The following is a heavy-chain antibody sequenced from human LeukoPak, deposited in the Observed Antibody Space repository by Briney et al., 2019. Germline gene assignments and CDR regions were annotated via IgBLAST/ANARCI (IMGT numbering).Heavy chain of an antibody. J-gene: IGHJ4*02. V-gene: IGHV3-30-3*01. CDR2: ISYDGSNK. CDR3: ARAGSEYGDYVLVIDY. D-gene: IGHD4-17*01. CDR1: GLTFSSYA. Sequence: GGSLRLSCAASGLTFSSYAMHWVRQAPGKGLEWVAVISYDGSNKYYADSVKGRFTISRDNSKNTLYLQMNSLRAEDTAVYYCARAGSEYGDYVLVIDYWGQGTLVTVSS.